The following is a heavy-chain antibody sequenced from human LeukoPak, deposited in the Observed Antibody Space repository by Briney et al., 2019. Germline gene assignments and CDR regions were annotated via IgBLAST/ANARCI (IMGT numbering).Heavy chain of an antibody. J-gene: IGHJ4*02. Sequence: ASVMVSCKASGGTFSSYAISWVRQAPGQGLEWMGGIIPIFGTANYAQKFQGRVTITADESTSTAYMELSSLRSEDTAVYYCARGRMVYHFDYWGQGTLVTVSS. D-gene: IGHD2-8*01. CDR1: GGTFSSYA. CDR2: IIPIFGTA. V-gene: IGHV1-69*01. CDR3: ARGRMVYHFDY.